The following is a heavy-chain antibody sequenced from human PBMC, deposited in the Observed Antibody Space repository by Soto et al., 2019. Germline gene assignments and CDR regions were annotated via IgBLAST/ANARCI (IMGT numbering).Heavy chain of an antibody. Sequence: SETLSLTCTVSGGSISSYYWSWIRQPPGKGLEWIGYIYYSGSTNYNPSLKSRVTISVDTSKNQFSLKLSSVTAADTAVYYCARADWNDVGVYYGMDVWGQGTTVTV. D-gene: IGHD1-1*01. CDR2: IYYSGST. CDR1: GGSISSYY. V-gene: IGHV4-59*01. CDR3: ARADWNDVGVYYGMDV. J-gene: IGHJ6*02.